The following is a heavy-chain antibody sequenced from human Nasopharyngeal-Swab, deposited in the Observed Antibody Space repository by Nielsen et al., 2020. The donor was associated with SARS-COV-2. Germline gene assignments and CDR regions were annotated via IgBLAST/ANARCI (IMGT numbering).Heavy chain of an antibody. V-gene: IGHV3-11*01. CDR1: GFTFSDYY. CDR3: ARSHKGYSYGYTNYYGMDV. D-gene: IGHD5-18*01. CDR2: ISSSGSTI. J-gene: IGHJ6*02. Sequence: GESLKISCAASGFTFSDYYMSWIRQAPGKGLEWVSYISSSGSTIYYADSVKGRFTISRDNAKNSLYLQMNSLRAEDTAVYYCARSHKGYSYGYTNYYGMDVWGQGTTVTVSS.